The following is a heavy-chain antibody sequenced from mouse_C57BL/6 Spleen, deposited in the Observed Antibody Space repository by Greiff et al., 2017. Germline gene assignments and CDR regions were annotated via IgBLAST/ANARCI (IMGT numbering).Heavy chain of an antibody. D-gene: IGHD1-1*01. Sequence: QVQLKEPGPELVKPGASVKISCKASGYAFSSSWMNWVKQRPGKGLEWIGRLYPGDGDTNYNGKFKGKATLTADKSSSTAYMQLSSLTSEDSAVYFCAFYYCSNPPFDYWGQGTTLTVSS. CDR3: AFYYCSNPPFDY. J-gene: IGHJ2*01. V-gene: IGHV1-82*01. CDR2: LYPGDGDT. CDR1: GYAFSSSW.